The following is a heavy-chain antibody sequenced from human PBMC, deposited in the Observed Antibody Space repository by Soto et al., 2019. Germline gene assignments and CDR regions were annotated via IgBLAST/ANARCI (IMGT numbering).Heavy chain of an antibody. CDR2: INPITGCT. Sequence: ASVKVSCKASGYTFTSYYIHWVLQAPGQGLEWMGWINPITGCTNYAPKFQGRVTMTRDTSITTAYMELSRLRSDDTAVYYCARNYYDSSDRDYLDYWGQGTPVTVSS. CDR1: GYTFTSYY. D-gene: IGHD3-22*01. V-gene: IGHV1-2*02. CDR3: ARNYYDSSDRDYLDY. J-gene: IGHJ4*02.